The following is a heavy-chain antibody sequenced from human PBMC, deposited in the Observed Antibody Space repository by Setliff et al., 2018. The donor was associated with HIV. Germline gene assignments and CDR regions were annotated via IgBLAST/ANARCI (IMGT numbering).Heavy chain of an antibody. V-gene: IGHV3-21*04. J-gene: IGHJ4*02. Sequence: GGSLRLSCAASGFTFSSHALNWVRQAPGKGLEWVSSISSSSIYIFYADSVKGRFTISRDNSKNLLYLQMNSLRAEDTAVYYCASARIPTGGTSTSLDYWGQGALVTVSS. CDR3: ASARIPTGGTSTSLDY. CDR1: GFTFSSHA. D-gene: IGHD1-1*01. CDR2: ISSSSIYI.